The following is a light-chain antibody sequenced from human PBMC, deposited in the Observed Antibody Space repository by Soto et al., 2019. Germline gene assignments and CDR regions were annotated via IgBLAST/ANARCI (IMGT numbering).Light chain of an antibody. CDR1: QGINNY. J-gene: IGKJ3*01. CDR2: AAS. Sequence: DIQMTQSPSSLSASVGDRVTITCRASQGINNYVAWYQQKPGKAPKLLIYAASALQSGVPSRFTGSRSGTEFTRAISSLQPEDVATYSCQTYNRVPLFGPGTSVDIK. CDR3: QTYNRVPL. V-gene: IGKV1-27*01.